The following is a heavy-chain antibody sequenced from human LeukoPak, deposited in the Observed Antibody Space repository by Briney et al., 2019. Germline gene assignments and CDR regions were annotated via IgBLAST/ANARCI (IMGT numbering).Heavy chain of an antibody. V-gene: IGHV4-59*08. CDR1: GGSIRSYY. CDR3: ARHRVSGSSYSALEY. J-gene: IGHJ4*02. CDR2: IYYSGST. D-gene: IGHD1-26*01. Sequence: PSETLSLTCTVSGGSIRSYYWSWIRQPPGKGLEWIGYIYYSGSTNYNPSLKSRVSISVDTSKNQFSLNLSSVTAADTAVYYCARHRVSGSSYSALEYWGQGTLVTVSS.